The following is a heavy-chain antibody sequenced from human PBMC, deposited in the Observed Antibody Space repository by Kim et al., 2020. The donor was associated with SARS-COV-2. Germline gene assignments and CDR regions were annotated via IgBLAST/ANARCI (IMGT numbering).Heavy chain of an antibody. D-gene: IGHD3-3*01. V-gene: IGHV1-18*01. CDR3: ARDRNYDFWSGPPDAYYYYGMDV. CDR1: GYTFTSYG. J-gene: IGHJ6*02. Sequence: ASVKVSCKASGYTFTSYGISWVRQAPGQGLEWMGWISAYNGNTNYAQKLQGRVTMTTDTSTSTAYMELRSLRSDDTAVYYCARDRNYDFWSGPPDAYYYYGMDVWGQGTTVTVSS. CDR2: ISAYNGNT.